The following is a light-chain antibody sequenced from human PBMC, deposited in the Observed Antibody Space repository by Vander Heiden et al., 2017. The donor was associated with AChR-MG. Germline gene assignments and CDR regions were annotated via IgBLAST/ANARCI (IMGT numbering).Light chain of an antibody. Sequence: LPVSRSPVRSFTVSCPGTSSDVGSYDRVSWYQQPPGPAPKLIIYPVTNRPSGVPDRFSGSKSGNTASLTISGLQAEDEADYYCSSYISSNTWVFGGGTKLTVL. CDR1: SSDVGSYDR. CDR2: PVT. V-gene: IGLV2-18*02. J-gene: IGLJ3*02. CDR3: SSYISSNTWV.